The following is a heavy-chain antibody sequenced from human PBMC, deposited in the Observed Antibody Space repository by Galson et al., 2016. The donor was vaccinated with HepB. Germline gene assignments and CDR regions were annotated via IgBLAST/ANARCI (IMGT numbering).Heavy chain of an antibody. CDR2: IIPIFDTA. D-gene: IGHD4-17*01. CDR3: ARDRATVTTRYFDL. V-gene: IGHV1-69*13. Sequence: SVKVSCKASGGTFSSYAFNWVRQAPGQGLEWMGGIIPIFDTAKYAQKFQGRVTITADESTSTAYMELSSLRSEDTAVYYCARDRATVTTRYFDLWGRGTLVTVSS. CDR1: GGTFSSYA. J-gene: IGHJ2*01.